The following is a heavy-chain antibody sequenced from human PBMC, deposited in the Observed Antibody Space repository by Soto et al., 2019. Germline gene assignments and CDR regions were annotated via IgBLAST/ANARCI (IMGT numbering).Heavy chain of an antibody. D-gene: IGHD6-19*01. CDR3: ARAMGTDGWSNHPFDI. J-gene: IGHJ3*02. CDR2: IKHDGSEK. CDR1: EFTFSRYW. Sequence: PGGSLRLSCAASEFTFSRYWMDWVRQAPRKGLEWVATIKHDGSEKYYVDSVKGRFIISRDNAKNSVFLQMNGLRVEDTAVYFCARAMGTDGWSNHPFDIWGQGTMVT. V-gene: IGHV3-7*04.